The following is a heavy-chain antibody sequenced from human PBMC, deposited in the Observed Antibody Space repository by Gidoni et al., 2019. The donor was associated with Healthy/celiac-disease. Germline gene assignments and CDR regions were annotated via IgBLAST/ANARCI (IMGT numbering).Heavy chain of an antibody. CDR2: ISYDGSNK. J-gene: IGHJ4*02. D-gene: IGHD4-4*01. CDR1: GFTFRSYA. V-gene: IGHV3-30-3*01. CDR3: ARAITVTTGTVPFDY. Sequence: QVQLVESGVGVVQPGRSLSLSCAASGFTFRSYAMHWVRQAPGKGLEWVAVISYDGSNKYYADSVKGRFTIYRDNAKNTLYLKMNSLRAEDTAVYYCARAITVTTGTVPFDYWGQGTLVTVSS.